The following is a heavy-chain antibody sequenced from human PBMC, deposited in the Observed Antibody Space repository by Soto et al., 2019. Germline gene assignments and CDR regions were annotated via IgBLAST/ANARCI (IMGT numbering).Heavy chain of an antibody. D-gene: IGHD3-9*01. Sequence: QVQLQESGPGLVKPSQTLSLTCTVSGGSISSGDYYWSWIRQPPGKGLEWIGYIYYSGSTYYNPSLKRRLTVSVXTSKNQFSLKLSSVTAADTAVYYCASVSYFNAFDYWGQGTLVTVSS. CDR2: IYYSGST. CDR1: GGSISSGDYY. CDR3: ASVSYFNAFDY. J-gene: IGHJ4*02. V-gene: IGHV4-30-4*01.